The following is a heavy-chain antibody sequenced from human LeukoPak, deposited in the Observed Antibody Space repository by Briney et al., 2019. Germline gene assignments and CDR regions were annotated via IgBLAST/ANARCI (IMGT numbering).Heavy chain of an antibody. CDR3: AKSHGDYGFDY. V-gene: IGHV3-30*18. D-gene: IGHD4-17*01. J-gene: IGHJ4*02. CDR1: GFTFSSYG. Sequence: PGGSLRLSCAASGFTFSSYGMHWVRQAPGKGLEWVAVISYDGSNKYCADSVKGRFTISRDNSKNTLYLQMNSLRAEDTAVYYCAKSHGDYGFDYWGQGTLVTVSS. CDR2: ISYDGSNK.